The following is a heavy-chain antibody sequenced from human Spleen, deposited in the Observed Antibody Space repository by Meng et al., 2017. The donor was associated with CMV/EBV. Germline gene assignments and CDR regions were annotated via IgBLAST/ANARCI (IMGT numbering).Heavy chain of an antibody. D-gene: IGHD3-10*01. Sequence: GGSLRLSCAASGFTFSSYAMSWVRQAPGKGLEWVSVIYSGGSSTYYADSVKGRFTISRDNSKNTLYLQMNSLRAEDTAVYYCAKDYMVRETRYYYGMDVWGQGTTVTVSS. V-gene: IGHV3-23*03. CDR3: AKDYMVRETRYYYGMDV. CDR1: GFTFSSYA. CDR2: IYSGGSST. J-gene: IGHJ6*02.